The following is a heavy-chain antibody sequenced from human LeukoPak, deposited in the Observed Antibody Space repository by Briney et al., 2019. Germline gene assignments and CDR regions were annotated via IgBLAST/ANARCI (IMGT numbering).Heavy chain of an antibody. CDR3: ALVGVNNWFDP. Sequence: SETLSLTCAVYGGSFSGYYWSWIRQPPGKGLEWIGEINHSGSTNYNPSLKSRVTISVDTSKNQFSLKLSSVTAADTAVYYCALVGVNNWFDPWGQGTLVTVSS. CDR2: INHSGST. V-gene: IGHV4-34*01. J-gene: IGHJ5*02. D-gene: IGHD2-15*01. CDR1: GGSFSGYY.